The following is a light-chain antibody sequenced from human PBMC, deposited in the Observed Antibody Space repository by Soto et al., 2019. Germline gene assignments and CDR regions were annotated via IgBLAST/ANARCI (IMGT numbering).Light chain of an antibody. V-gene: IGKV3-20*01. CDR2: GAS. J-gene: IGKJ1*01. CDR1: QSVSSSF. Sequence: EIVLTQSPGTLSLSPGERATLSCRASQSVSSSFLAWYQQKPGQAPRLLIYGASSRAAGIPDRFSGSGSGTDFTLTISRLEPEDFAVYYCQQYGNSPCTFGQGTKVEIK. CDR3: QQYGNSPCT.